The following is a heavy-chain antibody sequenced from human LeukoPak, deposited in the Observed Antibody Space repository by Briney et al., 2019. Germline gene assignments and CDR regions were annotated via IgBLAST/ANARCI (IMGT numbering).Heavy chain of an antibody. Sequence: GGSLRLPCAASGFTFDDYGMSWVRQAPGKGLEWVSGINWNGGSTGYADSVKGRFTTSRDNAKNSLCLQMNSLRAEDTALFYCARRNWGANYFESWGQGTLVTVSS. V-gene: IGHV3-20*04. CDR1: GFTFDDYG. CDR2: INWNGGST. CDR3: ARRNWGANYFES. D-gene: IGHD7-27*01. J-gene: IGHJ4*02.